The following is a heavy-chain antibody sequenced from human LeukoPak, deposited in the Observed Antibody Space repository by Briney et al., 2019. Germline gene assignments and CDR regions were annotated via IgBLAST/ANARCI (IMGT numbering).Heavy chain of an antibody. CDR1: GFTFNTYS. CDR2: IYSGGTT. D-gene: IGHD3-22*01. J-gene: IGHJ4*02. V-gene: IGHV3-53*01. CDR3: GGTSGWNLFDY. Sequence: GGSLRLSCAASGFTFNTYSMSWVRQAPGKGLEWVSAIYSGGTTYYADSVKGRFTISRDNSKNTLYLQMNSLRADDTAVYYCGGTSGWNLFDYWGQGTLVTVSS.